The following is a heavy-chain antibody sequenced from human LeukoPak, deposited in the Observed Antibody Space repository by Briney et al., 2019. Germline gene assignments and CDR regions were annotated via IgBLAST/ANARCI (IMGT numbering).Heavy chain of an antibody. CDR2: IKQDGSEK. V-gene: IGHV3-7*03. Sequence: PGGSLRLSCAASGFTFSSYWMGWVRQAPGKGLEWVANIKQDGSEKYYVDSVKGRFTISRDNAKNSLYLQMNSLRAEDTAVYYCARGYFDWLNWFDPWGQGTLVTVSS. CDR1: GFTFSSYW. D-gene: IGHD3-9*01. CDR3: ARGYFDWLNWFDP. J-gene: IGHJ5*02.